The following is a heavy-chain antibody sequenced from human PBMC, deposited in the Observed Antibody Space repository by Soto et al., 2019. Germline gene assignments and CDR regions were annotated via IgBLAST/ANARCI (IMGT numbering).Heavy chain of an antibody. J-gene: IGHJ5*02. CDR3: AKGGNGWFDP. Sequence: EVQLLESGGGLVQPGGSRRLSCAASGFTFSSYAMSWVRQAPGKGLEWVSAISGSGGSTYYADSVKGRFTISRDNSKNTLYVHMNSLRVEDTAVYYCAKGGNGWFDPWGQGTLVTVSS. V-gene: IGHV3-23*01. CDR1: GFTFSSYA. D-gene: IGHD3-10*01. CDR2: ISGSGGST.